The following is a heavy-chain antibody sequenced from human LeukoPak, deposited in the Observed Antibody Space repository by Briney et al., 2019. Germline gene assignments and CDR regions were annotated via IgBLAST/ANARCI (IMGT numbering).Heavy chain of an antibody. CDR2: ISSSSSTI. D-gene: IGHD2-15*01. CDR1: GFTFSSYS. J-gene: IGHJ4*02. Sequence: GGSLRLSCAASGFTFSSYSMNWVRQAPGKGLEWVSYISSSSSTIYYADSVKGRFTISRDNAKNSLYLQMNSLRGEDTAVYYCARTSDPVVVAAMGFDYWGRGTLVTVSS. V-gene: IGHV3-48*01. CDR3: ARTSDPVVVAAMGFDY.